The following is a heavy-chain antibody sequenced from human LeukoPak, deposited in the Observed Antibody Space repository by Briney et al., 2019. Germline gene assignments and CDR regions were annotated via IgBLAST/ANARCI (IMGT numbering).Heavy chain of an antibody. D-gene: IGHD5-18*01. Sequence: PSETLSLTCTVSGGSISSYYWSCIRQPPGKGLEWIGYIYYSGSTNYNRSLKSRVTISVDTSKNHFSLTLSSVTAADPAVYYCARGQKYRNGYTVTELGSGYFDYWGQGTLVTVSS. CDR3: ARGQKYRNGYTVTELGSGYFDY. J-gene: IGHJ4*02. V-gene: IGHV4-59*01. CDR2: IYYSGST. CDR1: GGSISSYY.